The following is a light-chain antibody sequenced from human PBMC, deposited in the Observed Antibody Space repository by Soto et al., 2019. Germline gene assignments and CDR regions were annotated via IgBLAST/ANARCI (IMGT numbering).Light chain of an antibody. Sequence: DIQMTQSPSILSASVGDRVTITCRASQSIRSWLAWYQQKPGEAPNLLIYEASRLKSGVPSRFSGSGSGTEFTLTISSLQPNDFATYYCQHYNSYSEAFGQGTKVDIK. J-gene: IGKJ1*01. CDR3: QHYNSYSEA. V-gene: IGKV1-5*03. CDR2: EAS. CDR1: QSIRSW.